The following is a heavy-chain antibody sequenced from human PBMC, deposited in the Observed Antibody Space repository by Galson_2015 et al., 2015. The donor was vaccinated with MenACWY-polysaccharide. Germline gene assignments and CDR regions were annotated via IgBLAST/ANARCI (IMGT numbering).Heavy chain of an antibody. D-gene: IGHD1-26*01. J-gene: IGHJ4*02. V-gene: IGHV3-7*01. CDR3: ARDKAVGATHFDY. Sequence: SLRLSCAASGFTFNTYWISWVRQAPGTEPEWVANIRQDGSEMYYVDSVKARFTISRDNAKDSLFLQMNSLRAEDTAVYYCARDKAVGATHFDYWGRGTLVTVSS. CDR2: IRQDGSEM. CDR1: GFTFNTYW.